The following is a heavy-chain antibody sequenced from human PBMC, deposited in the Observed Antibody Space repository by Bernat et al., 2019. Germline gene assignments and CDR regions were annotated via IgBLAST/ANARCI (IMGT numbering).Heavy chain of an antibody. Sequence: EVQLVESGGGLIQPGGSLRLSCAASGFTVSSNYMSWVRQAPGKGLEWVSVIYSGGSTYYADSVKGRFNISRDNTKNTLYLQMNDLRAEDTAVYYCASEYYDSLTGCYHPDYWGQGTLVTVSS. CDR3: ASEYYDSLTGCYHPDY. J-gene: IGHJ4*02. V-gene: IGHV3-53*01. D-gene: IGHD3-9*01. CDR2: IYSGGST. CDR1: GFTVSSNY.